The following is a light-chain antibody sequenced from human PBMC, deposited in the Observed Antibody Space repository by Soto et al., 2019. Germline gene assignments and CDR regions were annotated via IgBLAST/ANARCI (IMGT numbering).Light chain of an antibody. V-gene: IGKV4-1*01. Sequence: DIVMTQSPDSLAVSLGERATINCKSSQSVLYSSNNKNYLAWYQQKPGQSPKLLISWASTRESGVPDRFSGSGSGTDFTLTISSLRAEDVAVYYCQEYYSSRTFGQGTKVEIK. CDR3: QEYYSSRT. CDR2: WAS. J-gene: IGKJ1*01. CDR1: QSVLYSSNNKNY.